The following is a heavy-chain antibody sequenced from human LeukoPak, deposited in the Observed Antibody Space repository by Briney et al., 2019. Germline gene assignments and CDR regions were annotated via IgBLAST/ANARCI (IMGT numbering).Heavy chain of an antibody. CDR3: ARGPSSNWSGLDF. CDR1: GFSFSGHW. Sequence: GGSLRLSCAASGFSFSGHWMHWARQLPGKGLVWVSRISPTGSTTSYADSVKGRFTASRDNAKNTLYLQVNNLRAEDTAVYYCARGPSSNWSGLDFWGQGTLLTVSS. J-gene: IGHJ4*02. V-gene: IGHV3-74*01. D-gene: IGHD6-13*01. CDR2: ISPTGSTT.